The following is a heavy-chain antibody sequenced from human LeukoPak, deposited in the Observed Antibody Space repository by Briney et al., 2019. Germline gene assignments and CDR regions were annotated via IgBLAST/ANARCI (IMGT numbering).Heavy chain of an antibody. J-gene: IGHJ4*02. V-gene: IGHV7-4-1*02. CDR2: INTNTGNP. Sequence: ASVKVSCKASGYTSTNYAMNWVRQAPGHGLEWMGWINTNTGNPTYAQGFTGRFVFSLDTSVSTAYLQISSLKTEDTAVYYCARDTGYSSGWYPGDYWGQGTLVTVSS. D-gene: IGHD6-19*01. CDR3: ARDTGYSSGWYPGDY. CDR1: GYTSTNYA.